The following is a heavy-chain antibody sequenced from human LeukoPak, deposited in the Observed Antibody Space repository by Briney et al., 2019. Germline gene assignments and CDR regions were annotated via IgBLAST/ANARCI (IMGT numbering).Heavy chain of an antibody. CDR1: GFTFSSYW. J-gene: IGHJ4*02. CDR2: IKQDGSEK. Sequence: PGGSLGLSCAASGFTFSSYWMSWVRQAPGKGLEWVANIKQDGSEKYYVDSVKGRFTISRDNAKNSLYLQMNSLRAEDTAVYYCAREFPFSSGIGAFDYWGQGTLVTVSS. D-gene: IGHD6-19*01. CDR3: AREFPFSSGIGAFDY. V-gene: IGHV3-7*01.